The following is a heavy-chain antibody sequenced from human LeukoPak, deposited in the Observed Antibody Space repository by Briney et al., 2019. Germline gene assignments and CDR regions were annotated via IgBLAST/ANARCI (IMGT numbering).Heavy chain of an antibody. CDR2: ISAYNGNT. J-gene: IGHJ4*02. D-gene: IGHD3-22*01. Sequence: ASVTVSCKASGCTFTSYGISWVRQAPGQGLEWMGWISAYNGNTNYAQKLQGRVTMTRNTSISTAYMELSSLRSEDTAVYYCARGPNYYDSSGYRPVDYWGQGTLVTVSS. V-gene: IGHV1-18*01. CDR1: GCTFTSYG. CDR3: ARGPNYYDSSGYRPVDY.